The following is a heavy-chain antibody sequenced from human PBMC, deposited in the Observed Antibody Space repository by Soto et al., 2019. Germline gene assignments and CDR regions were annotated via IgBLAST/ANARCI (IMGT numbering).Heavy chain of an antibody. V-gene: IGHV3-30-3*01. Sequence: QVQLVESGGGVVQPGRSLRLSCAASGFTFSSYAMHWVRQAPGKGLEWVAVISYDGSNKYYADSVKGRFTISRDNSKNTLYLQMNSLTAEDTAGYYCARDSPDSSSSDWLGGGFDYWGQGTLVTVSS. J-gene: IGHJ4*02. D-gene: IGHD6-6*01. CDR3: ARDSPDSSSSDWLGGGFDY. CDR1: GFTFSSYA. CDR2: ISYDGSNK.